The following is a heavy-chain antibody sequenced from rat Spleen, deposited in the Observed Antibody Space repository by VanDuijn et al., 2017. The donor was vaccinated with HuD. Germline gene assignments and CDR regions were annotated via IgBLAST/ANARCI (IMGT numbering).Heavy chain of an antibody. CDR3: TTEFVGYSSYFDY. J-gene: IGHJ2*01. Sequence: EVQLVESGGGLVQPGRSMKLSCAASGFTFSNYGMAWVRQAPKKGLEWVAYISYDGGSTYYRDSVKGRFTISRDNAKSTLYLQMDSLRSEDTATYYCTTEFVGYSSYFDYWGQGVMVTVSS. V-gene: IGHV5-20*01. CDR2: ISYDGGST. D-gene: IGHD1-2*01. CDR1: GFTFSNYG.